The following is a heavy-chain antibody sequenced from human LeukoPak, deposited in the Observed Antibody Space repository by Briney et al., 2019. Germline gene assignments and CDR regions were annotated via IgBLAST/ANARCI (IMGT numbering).Heavy chain of an antibody. J-gene: IGHJ3*02. V-gene: IGHV4-61*08. CDR3: ARLGSSDAFDI. D-gene: IGHD6-6*01. Sequence: SETLSLTCTVSGGSFSSDDYYWSWIRQPPGKGLEWIGYIYYSGSTNYNPSLKSRVTISVDTSKNQFSLKLSSVTAADTAVYYCARLGSSDAFDIWGQGTMVTVSS. CDR1: GGSFSSDDYY. CDR2: IYYSGST.